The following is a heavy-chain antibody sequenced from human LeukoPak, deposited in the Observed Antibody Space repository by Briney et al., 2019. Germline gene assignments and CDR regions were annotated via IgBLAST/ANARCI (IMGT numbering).Heavy chain of an antibody. CDR2: IYTSGNT. CDR1: GFTVGSNY. J-gene: IGHJ4*02. CDR3: AKGWDDYVWGSYRYMYYFDY. D-gene: IGHD3-16*02. Sequence: PGGSLGLSCAASGFTVGSNYMGWVRQAPEKTLEWVSVIYTSGNTYYADSVKGRFTISRDNSKNTLYLQMNSLRAEDTAVYYCAKGWDDYVWGSYRYMYYFDYWGQGTLVTVSS. V-gene: IGHV3-53*01.